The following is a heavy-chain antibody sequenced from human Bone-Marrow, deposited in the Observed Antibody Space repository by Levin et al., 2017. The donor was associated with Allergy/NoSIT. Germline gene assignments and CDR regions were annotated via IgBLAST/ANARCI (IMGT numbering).Heavy chain of an antibody. CDR1: GFTFSTYG. Sequence: GGSLRLSCEASGFTFSTYGMHWVRQAPGKGLEWVAVIWNDGSKEYYVDSVKGRFTISRDNFKNTLFLQMNSLRAEDTAMYYCARALAGSGSPGYWGRGTLVTVSS. D-gene: IGHD3-10*01. V-gene: IGHV3-33*01. J-gene: IGHJ4*02. CDR3: ARALAGSGSPGY. CDR2: IWNDGSKE.